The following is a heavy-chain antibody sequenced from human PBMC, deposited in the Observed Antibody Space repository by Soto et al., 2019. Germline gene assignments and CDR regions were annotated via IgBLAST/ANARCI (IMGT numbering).Heavy chain of an antibody. V-gene: IGHV4-4*07. CDR2: IYATGTT. J-gene: IGHJ5*02. D-gene: IGHD1-1*01. Sequence: SETLSLTCTVSGASISGFYWSWIRKSAGKGLEWIGRIYATGTTDYNPSLKSRVMMSVDTSKKQFSLKLRSVTAADTAVYYCGREETKTLGDWFDPWGRGSWVTVPS. CDR3: GREETKTLGDWFDP. CDR1: GASISGFY.